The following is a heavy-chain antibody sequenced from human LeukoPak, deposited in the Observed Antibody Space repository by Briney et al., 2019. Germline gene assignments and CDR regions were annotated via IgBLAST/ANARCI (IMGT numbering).Heavy chain of an antibody. V-gene: IGHV3-66*01. CDR1: GFTVSSNY. CDR3: ARDLWFDP. Sequence: GGSLRLSCAASGFTVSSNYMSWVRQALGKGLEWASVIYSGGSTYYADPVKGRFTISRDNSKNTLYLQMNSLRAEDTAVYYCARDLWFDPWGQGTLVTVSS. CDR2: IYSGGST. J-gene: IGHJ5*02.